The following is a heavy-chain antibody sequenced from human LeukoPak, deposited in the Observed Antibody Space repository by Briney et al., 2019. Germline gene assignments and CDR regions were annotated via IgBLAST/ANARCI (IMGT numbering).Heavy chain of an antibody. V-gene: IGHV3-30*18. J-gene: IGHJ4*02. CDR3: AKDKPIDY. D-gene: IGHD1-14*01. Sequence: GRSLRLSCVASGFTFSDYGMLWVRQPPGKGLEWVAVISYDGRNEHYADSVKGRFTISRDNSKNTVFLQMNTLGTEDTAVYFCAKDKPIDYWGQGTLVTVSS. CDR2: ISYDGRNE. CDR1: GFTFSDYG.